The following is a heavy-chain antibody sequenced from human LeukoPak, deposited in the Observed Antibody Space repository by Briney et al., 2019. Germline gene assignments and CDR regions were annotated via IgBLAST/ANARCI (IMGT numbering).Heavy chain of an antibody. CDR2: INHSGST. J-gene: IGHJ6*03. D-gene: IGHD4-17*01. CDR3: ARLSVKGYYYYYMDV. Sequence: SETLSLTCAVYGGSFSGYYWSWIRQPPGKGLEWIGEINHSGSTNYNPSLKSRVTISVDTSKNQFSLKPSSVTAADTAVYYCARLSVKGYYYYYMDVWGKGTTVTISS. V-gene: IGHV4-34*01. CDR1: GGSFSGYY.